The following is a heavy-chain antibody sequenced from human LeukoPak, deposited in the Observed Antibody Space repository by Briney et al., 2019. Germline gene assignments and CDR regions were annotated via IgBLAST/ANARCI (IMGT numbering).Heavy chain of an antibody. Sequence: PSETLSLTCTVSGGSISSSSYYWGWIRQPPGKGLEWIGSIYYSGSTYYNPSLKSRVTISVDTSKNQFSLKLSSVTAADTAVYYCARHARYCSGGSCLRGPYYYYYYMDVWGKGTTATVSS. CDR3: ARHARYCSGGSCLRGPYYYYYYMDV. CDR2: IYYSGST. J-gene: IGHJ6*03. D-gene: IGHD2-15*01. CDR1: GGSISSSSYY. V-gene: IGHV4-39*01.